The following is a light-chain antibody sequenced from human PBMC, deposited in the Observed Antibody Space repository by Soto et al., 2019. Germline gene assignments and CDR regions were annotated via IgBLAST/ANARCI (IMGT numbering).Light chain of an antibody. CDR2: GAS. CDR3: QQYGSSPFT. CDR1: QSVTNGY. V-gene: IGKV3-20*01. Sequence: EIVLTQSPGTLSLSQGERATLSCRASQSVTNGYLAWYQRRPGQPPRLVIYGASRRATGIPDRFSGSGSGTDFTLSIIRLEPEDFAAYYCQQYGSSPFTFGGGTKV. J-gene: IGKJ4*01.